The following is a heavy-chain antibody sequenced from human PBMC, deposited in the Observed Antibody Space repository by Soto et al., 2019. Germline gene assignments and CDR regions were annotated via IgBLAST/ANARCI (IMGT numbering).Heavy chain of an antibody. CDR1: GFTFSSYA. D-gene: IGHD6-19*01. V-gene: IGHV3-23*01. Sequence: EVQLLESGGGLVQPGGSLRLSCAASGFTFSSYAMSWVRQAPGKGLEWVSAISGSGGSAYYADSVKGRFTISRDNSKNTLYLQMNSLKAEDTAVYYCAKDLAVGHYYCYYGMDVWGQGTTVTVSS. CDR3: AKDLAVGHYYCYYGMDV. CDR2: ISGSGGSA. J-gene: IGHJ6*02.